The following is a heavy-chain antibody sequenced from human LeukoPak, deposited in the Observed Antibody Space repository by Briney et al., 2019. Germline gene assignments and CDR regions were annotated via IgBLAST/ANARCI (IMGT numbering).Heavy chain of an antibody. J-gene: IGHJ4*02. CDR1: GFTFSSSG. Sequence: PGRSLRLSCAASGFTFSSSGMHWVRQAPGKGLEWVALISYDGSAKYYADSVKGRFTISRDNSKNTLYLQMNSLRPEDTAIYYCAGSPRSGWYWFDYWGQGTLVTVSS. D-gene: IGHD6-19*01. CDR3: AGSPRSGWYWFDY. CDR2: ISYDGSAK. V-gene: IGHV3-30*03.